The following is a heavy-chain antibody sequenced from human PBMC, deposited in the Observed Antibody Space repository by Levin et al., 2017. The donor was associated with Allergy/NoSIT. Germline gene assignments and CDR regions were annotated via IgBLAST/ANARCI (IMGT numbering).Heavy chain of an antibody. CDR1: GGSFSGYY. D-gene: IGHD3-3*01. Sequence: PSETLSLTCAVYGGSFSGYYWSWIRQPPGKGLEWIGEINHSGSTNYNPSLKSRVTISVDTSKNQFSLKLSSVTAADTAVYYCARVNTIFGVYYGMDVWGQGTTVTVSS. CDR2: INHSGST. CDR3: ARVNTIFGVYYGMDV. V-gene: IGHV4-34*01. J-gene: IGHJ6*02.